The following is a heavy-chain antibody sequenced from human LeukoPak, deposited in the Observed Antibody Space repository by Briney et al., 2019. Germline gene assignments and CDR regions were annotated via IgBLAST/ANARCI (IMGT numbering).Heavy chain of an antibody. Sequence: GASVKVSCKASGGTFSSYAISWVRQAPGQGLEWMGGIIPIVGTANYAQKFQGRVTITADESTSTAYMELSSLRSEDTAVYYCARVHGDYDYYGMDVWGQGTTVTVSS. CDR1: GGTFSSYA. CDR2: IIPIVGTA. CDR3: ARVHGDYDYYGMDV. D-gene: IGHD4-17*01. V-gene: IGHV1-69*13. J-gene: IGHJ6*02.